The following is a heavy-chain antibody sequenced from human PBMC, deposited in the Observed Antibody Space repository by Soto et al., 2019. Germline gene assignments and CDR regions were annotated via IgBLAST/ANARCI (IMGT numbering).Heavy chain of an antibody. CDR2: ITGSGRNT. D-gene: IGHD1-1*01. J-gene: IGHJ4*02. CDR1: GFTFSSHG. Sequence: EVQVLESGGGLAQPGGSLRLSCATSGFTFSSHGMSWVRQAPGKGLDWVSGITGSGRNTYYADSVKGRFTSSRDNSKNTLFLQMNSLRAEDTAVYYCAKNGLSNSPSAIDSWGQGTLGTVSS. V-gene: IGHV3-23*01. CDR3: AKNGLSNSPSAIDS.